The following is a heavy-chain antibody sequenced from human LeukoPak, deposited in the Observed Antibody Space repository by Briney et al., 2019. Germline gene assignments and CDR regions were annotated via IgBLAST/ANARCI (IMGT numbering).Heavy chain of an antibody. CDR1: GYSFTGYY. V-gene: IGHV1-2*02. Sequence: ASVKVSCKASGYSFTGYYIHWVRQAPGQGLEWMGWINPNSGGTNYAQKFQGRVTMTRDTSISTAYMELSRLRSDDTAVYYCASFIVVPAAREYYFDYWGQGTLVTVSS. D-gene: IGHD2-2*01. J-gene: IGHJ4*02. CDR2: INPNSGGT. CDR3: ASFIVVPAAREYYFDY.